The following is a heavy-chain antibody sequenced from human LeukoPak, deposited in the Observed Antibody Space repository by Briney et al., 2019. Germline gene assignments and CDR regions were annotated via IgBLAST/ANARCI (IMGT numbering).Heavy chain of an antibody. CDR1: GFTFNDHY. J-gene: IGHJ6*03. Sequence: GGSLRLSCAASGFTFNDHYMDWVRQAPGKGLEWVGRSSNKANSYATKDAAAVKGTFTISRDDSKNSLYLQMNSLKTEDTAVYFCTRGPFNLNPSGGYYYYMDVWGKGTTVTVSS. V-gene: IGHV3-72*01. D-gene: IGHD1-14*01. CDR2: SSNKANSYAT. CDR3: TRGPFNLNPSGGYYYYMDV.